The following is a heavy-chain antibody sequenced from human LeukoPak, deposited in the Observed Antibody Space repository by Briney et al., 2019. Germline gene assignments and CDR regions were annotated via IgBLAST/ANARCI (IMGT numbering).Heavy chain of an antibody. CDR2: IYYSGST. CDR3: ARQIYGYCSSTSCYAIDY. V-gene: IGHV4-59*01. J-gene: IGHJ4*02. D-gene: IGHD2-2*03. CDR1: GGSISSYY. Sequence: SETLSLTCTVSGGSISSYYWSWIRQPPGKGLEWIGYIYYSGSTNYNPSLKSRVTISVDKSKNQFSLKLSSVTAADTAVYYCARQIYGYCSSTSCYAIDYWGQGTLVTVSS.